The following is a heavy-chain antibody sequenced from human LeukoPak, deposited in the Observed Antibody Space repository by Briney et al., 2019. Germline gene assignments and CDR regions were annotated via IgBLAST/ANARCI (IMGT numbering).Heavy chain of an antibody. Sequence: ASVKVSCKASGYTFTSYYIHWVRHAPGQGLEWMGIINPSGGSTTYAQKFQGRVTMTRDMSTRTLYMELSSLRSEDTAFYYCARVGDYSPRGWFDPWGQGTLVTVSS. CDR2: INPSGGST. J-gene: IGHJ5*02. CDR3: ARVGDYSPRGWFDP. CDR1: GYTFTSYY. V-gene: IGHV1-46*01. D-gene: IGHD4-11*01.